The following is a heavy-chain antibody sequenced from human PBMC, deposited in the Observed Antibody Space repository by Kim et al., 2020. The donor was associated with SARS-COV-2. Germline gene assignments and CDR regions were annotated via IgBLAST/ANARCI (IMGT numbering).Heavy chain of an antibody. V-gene: IGHV2-70*11. Sequence: SGPTLVNPTQTLTLTCTFSGFSLSTSGMCVSWIRQPPGKALEWLARIDWDDDKYYSTSLKTRLTISKDTSKNQVVLTMTNMDPVDTATYYCARILEMGYVGSGYWDYFDYWGQGTLVTVSS. CDR3: ARILEMGYVGSGYWDYFDY. D-gene: IGHD3-22*01. CDR1: GFSLSTSGMC. CDR2: IDWDDDK. J-gene: IGHJ4*02.